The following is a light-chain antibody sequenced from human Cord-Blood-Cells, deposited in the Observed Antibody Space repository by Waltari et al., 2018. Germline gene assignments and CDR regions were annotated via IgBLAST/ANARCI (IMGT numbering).Light chain of an antibody. V-gene: IGLV4-69*01. CDR2: LNSDGSH. Sequence: QLVLTQSPSASASLGASVKLTCTLSSGHSSYAIAWHQQQPEKGHRYLMKLNSDGSHSKGDGIPDRFSGSSSGAERYLTTSSLQSEDEADYYCQTWGTGFWVFGGGTKLTVL. J-gene: IGLJ3*02. CDR3: QTWGTGFWV. CDR1: SGHSSYA.